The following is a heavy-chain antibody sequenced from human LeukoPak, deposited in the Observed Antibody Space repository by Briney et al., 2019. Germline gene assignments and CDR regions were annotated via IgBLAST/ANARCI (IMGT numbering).Heavy chain of an antibody. D-gene: IGHD2-15*01. J-gene: IGHJ4*02. CDR2: IYYSGST. CDR3: ARDRRYCSGGSCSYYNDY. V-gene: IGHV4-59*12. CDR1: GGSISPYY. Sequence: PSETLSLTCTFSGGSISPYYWSWIRQPPGKGLEWLGYIYYSGSTNYNPSLKSRVTISVDTSKNQFSLKLSSVTAADTAVYYCARDRRYCSGGSCSYYNDYWGQGTLVTVSS.